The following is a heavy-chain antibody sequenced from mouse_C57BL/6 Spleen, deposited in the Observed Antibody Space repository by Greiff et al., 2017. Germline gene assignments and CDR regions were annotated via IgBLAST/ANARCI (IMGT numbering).Heavy chain of an antibody. CDR2: ISSGSSTI. D-gene: IGHD1-1*01. J-gene: IGHJ3*01. CDR1: GFTFSDYG. CDR3: ARPRHYGSSYGFAY. V-gene: IGHV5-17*01. Sequence: EVKLVESGGGLVKPGGSLKLSCAASGFTFSDYGMHWVRQAPEKGLEWVAYISSGSSTIYYADTVKGRFTLSRANAKNTLFLQMTSLRSEETAMYYCARPRHYGSSYGFAYWGQGTLVTVSA.